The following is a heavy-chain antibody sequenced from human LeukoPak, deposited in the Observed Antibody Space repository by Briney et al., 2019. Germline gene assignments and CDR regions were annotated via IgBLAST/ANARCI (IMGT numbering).Heavy chain of an antibody. CDR3: ARVGYYYVSGGFYTQPFDF. CDR2: IYPADSDT. Sequence: GESLKISCKVSGYSFTNYWIGWVRQMPRKGLEWMGIIYPADSDTRYRPSFQGQVTMSADESISTAYLQWSSLKASDTAIYYCARVGYYYVSGGFYTQPFDFWGQGTLVTVSS. CDR1: GYSFTNYW. J-gene: IGHJ4*02. D-gene: IGHD3-22*01. V-gene: IGHV5-51*01.